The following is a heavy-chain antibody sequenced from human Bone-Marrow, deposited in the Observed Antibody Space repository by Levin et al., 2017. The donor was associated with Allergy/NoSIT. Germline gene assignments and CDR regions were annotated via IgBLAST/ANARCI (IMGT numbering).Heavy chain of an antibody. J-gene: IGHJ2*01. D-gene: IGHD2-2*01. V-gene: IGHV4-34*01. CDR1: GGAFNDYY. CDR2: INQSGNS. CDR3: ARGPYHGPWYFEF. Sequence: PSETLSLTCAVYGGAFNDYYWNGIRQSPGKGLEGSGEINQSGNSDYNPSLKTRGSRSIDRSKKQLSLKLNYVTAADTAIYYCARGPYHGPWYFEFWGRGSQVTVSS.